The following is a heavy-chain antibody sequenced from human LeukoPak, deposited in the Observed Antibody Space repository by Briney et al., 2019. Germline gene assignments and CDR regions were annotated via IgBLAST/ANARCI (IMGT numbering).Heavy chain of an antibody. D-gene: IGHD3-16*01. J-gene: IGHJ4*02. CDR1: GGSISSSSYY. CDR3: ARRGWGEYYFDY. CDR2: IYYSGST. V-gene: IGHV4-39*01. Sequence: PSETLSLTCSVSGGSISSSSYYWGWIRQPPGKGLEWIGSIYYSGSTYYNPSLKSRVTIFVDTSKNQFSLKLSSVTAADTAVYYCARRGWGEYYFDYWGQGTLVTVSS.